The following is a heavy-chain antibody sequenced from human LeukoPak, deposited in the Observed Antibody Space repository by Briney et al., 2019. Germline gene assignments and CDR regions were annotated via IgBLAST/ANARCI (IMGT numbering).Heavy chain of an antibody. V-gene: IGHV4-34*01. CDR1: GGSFSGYY. Sequence: SETLSLTCAVYGGSFSGYYWSWIRQPPGKGLEWIGEINHSGSTNYNPSLKSRATISVDTSKNQFSLKLSSVTAADTAVYYCARGVVVVAASLYNWFDPWGQGTLVTVSS. CDR2: INHSGST. D-gene: IGHD2-15*01. J-gene: IGHJ5*02. CDR3: ARGVVVVAASLYNWFDP.